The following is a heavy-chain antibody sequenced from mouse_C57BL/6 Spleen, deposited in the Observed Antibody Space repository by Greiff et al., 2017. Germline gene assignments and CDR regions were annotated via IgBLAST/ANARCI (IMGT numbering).Heavy chain of an antibody. CDR3: ARWPPMDY. CDR1: GYTFTSSW. Sequence: QVQLQQPGAELVMPGASVKLSCKASGYTFTSSWMHWVKQRPGQGLEWIGEIDPSDSYTNYNQNFKGKSTLTVDQSSSTAYMQLSSLTSEDSAVYYCARWPPMDYWGQGTSVTVSS. J-gene: IGHJ4*01. V-gene: IGHV1-69*01. CDR2: IDPSDSYT. D-gene: IGHD6-1*01.